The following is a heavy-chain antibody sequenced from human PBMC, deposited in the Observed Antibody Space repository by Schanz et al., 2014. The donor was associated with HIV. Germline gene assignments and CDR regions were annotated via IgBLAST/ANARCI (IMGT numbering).Heavy chain of an antibody. CDR1: GFTFSYYG. CDR2: ISYDGSNE. Sequence: QVQLVESGGGVVQPGRSLRLSCAASGFTFSYYGMHWVRQAPGKGLECVAVISYDGSNEYYADSVKGRFTISRDNSKNTLYLQMNSLRTEDTAVYYCARGGIWEWDQPDFDYWGQGTLVTVSS. CDR3: ARGGIWEWDQPDFDY. J-gene: IGHJ4*02. V-gene: IGHV3-30*03. D-gene: IGHD2-15*01.